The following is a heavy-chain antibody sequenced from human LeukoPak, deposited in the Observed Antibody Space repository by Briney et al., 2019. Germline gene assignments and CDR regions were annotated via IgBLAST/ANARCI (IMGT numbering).Heavy chain of an antibody. CDR1: GFTFSSYW. CDR3: ARGGITIFGVVGDAFDI. CDR2: IKQDGSEK. D-gene: IGHD3-3*01. Sequence: PGGSLRFSCAASGFTFSSYWMSWVRQAPGKGLEWVANIKQDGSEKYYVDSVKGRFTISRDNAKNSLYLQMNSLRAEDTAVYYCARGGITIFGVVGDAFDIWGQGTMVTVSS. V-gene: IGHV3-7*01. J-gene: IGHJ3*02.